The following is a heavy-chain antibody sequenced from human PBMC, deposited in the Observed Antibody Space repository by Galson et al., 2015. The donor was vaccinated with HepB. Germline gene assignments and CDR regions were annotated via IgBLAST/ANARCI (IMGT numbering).Heavy chain of an antibody. CDR3: ARVGQYYYESSGYVGWYFDI. CDR2: IYYTGST. V-gene: IGHV4-59*01. J-gene: IGHJ2*01. CDR1: GGSIRSYY. Sequence: ETLSLTCTVSGGSIRSYYWSWIRQPPGKGLDWIGYIYYTGSTNYNPSLKSRVTISVDASKNQFSLKLTSVTAADTAVYYCARVGQYYYESSGYVGWYFDIWGRGTLVTVSS. D-gene: IGHD3-22*01.